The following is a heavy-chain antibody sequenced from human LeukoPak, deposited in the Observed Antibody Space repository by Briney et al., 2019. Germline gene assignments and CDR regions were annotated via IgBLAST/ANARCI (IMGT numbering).Heavy chain of an antibody. D-gene: IGHD3-10*01. Sequence: SETLSLTCTVSGYSISSGYYWGWIRQPPGKGLEWIGSIYHSGSTYYNPSLKSRVTISVDTSKNQFSLKLSSVTAADTAVYYCAKSPRGGYYGSGSSYYYYNMDVWGKGTTVTVSS. J-gene: IGHJ6*03. CDR3: AKSPRGGYYGSGSSYYYYNMDV. CDR1: GYSISSGYY. CDR2: IYHSGST. V-gene: IGHV4-38-2*02.